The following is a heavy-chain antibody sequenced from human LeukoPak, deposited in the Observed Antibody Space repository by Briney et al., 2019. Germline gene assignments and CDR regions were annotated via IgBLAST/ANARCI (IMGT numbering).Heavy chain of an antibody. CDR2: IYYSGRT. CDR3: ARRRYYDGSGYLE. D-gene: IGHD3-22*01. V-gene: IGHV4-39*01. Sequence: SETLSLTCSVSGDSISRSDSYWDWIRQPPGKGLEWIVTIYYSGRTYNSPSLKSRVTMSVDTSNNQFSLNLRSVTATDTAVYYCARRRYYDGSGYLEWGQGTLLSVSS. J-gene: IGHJ1*01. CDR1: GDSISRSDSY.